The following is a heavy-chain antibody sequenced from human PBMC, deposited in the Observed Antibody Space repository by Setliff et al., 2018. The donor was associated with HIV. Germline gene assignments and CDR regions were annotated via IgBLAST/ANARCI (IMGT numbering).Heavy chain of an antibody. Sequence: ASVKVSCKASGYTFTSYFIQWVRQAPGQGLEWMGWISAYNGNTNYAQKLQGRVTMTTDTSTSTVYMELSSLRSEDTAVYYCASGSGYCKNGVCYIGVHRTPDKYYFDSWGQGALVTVSS. D-gene: IGHD2-8*01. J-gene: IGHJ4*02. CDR1: GYTFTSYF. CDR3: ASGSGYCKNGVCYIGVHRTPDKYYFDS. CDR2: ISAYNGNT. V-gene: IGHV1-18*04.